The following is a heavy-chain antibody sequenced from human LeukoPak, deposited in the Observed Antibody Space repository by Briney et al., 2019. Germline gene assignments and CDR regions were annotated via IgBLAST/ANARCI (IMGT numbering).Heavy chain of an antibody. J-gene: IGHJ4*02. V-gene: IGHV3-15*01. CDR2: IKSKTDGGTT. CDR3: TTLYCSSTSCYSYFDY. Sequence: GGSLRLSCAASGFTFSNAWMSWVRQAPGKGLEWVGRIKSKTDGGTTDYAAPVKGRFTTSRDDSKNTLYLQMNSLKTEDTAVYYCTTLYCSSTSCYSYFDYWGQGTLVTVSS. D-gene: IGHD2-2*02. CDR1: GFTFSNAW.